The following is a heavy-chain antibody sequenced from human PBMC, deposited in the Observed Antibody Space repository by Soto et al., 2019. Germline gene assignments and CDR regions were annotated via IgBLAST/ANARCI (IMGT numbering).Heavy chain of an antibody. Sequence: SVKVSCKASGVTFSSYAISWVRQAPGQGLEWMGGIIPIFGTANYAQKFQGRVTITADESTSTAYMELSSLRSEDTAVYYCARGGYYYDSSGYYHTALSFDYWGQGTLVTVSS. CDR1: GVTFSSYA. CDR2: IIPIFGTA. D-gene: IGHD3-22*01. V-gene: IGHV1-69*13. J-gene: IGHJ4*02. CDR3: ARGGYYYDSSGYYHTALSFDY.